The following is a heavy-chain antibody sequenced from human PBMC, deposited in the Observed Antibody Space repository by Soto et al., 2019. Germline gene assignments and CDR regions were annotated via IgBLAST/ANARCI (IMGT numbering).Heavy chain of an antibody. V-gene: IGHV4-4*02. Sequence: SETLSLTCAVSGCSIRSGNWWIWVRQPPGKGLEWIGEIYHSGTTNYNPSLKSRVTISVDKSKNQFSLKLTSVTAADTAVYYCARQRGYYVDYWGQGTLVTVSS. D-gene: IGHD3-22*01. CDR1: GCSIRSGNW. CDR3: ARQRGYYVDY. J-gene: IGHJ4*02. CDR2: IYHSGTT.